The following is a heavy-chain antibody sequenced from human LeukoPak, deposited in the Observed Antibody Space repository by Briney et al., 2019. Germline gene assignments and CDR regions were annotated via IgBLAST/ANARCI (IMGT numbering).Heavy chain of an antibody. CDR1: GFTVSSNY. V-gene: IGHV3-53*01. CDR3: AWSQWVLRSGDAFDI. Sequence: PGGSLSLSCAASGFTVSSNYMSWVRQAPGKGPEWVSLIYSGGSTYYADSVKGRFTISRDNSKNTLYLQMNSLRAEDTAVYYCAWSQWVLRSGDAFDIWGQGTMVTVSS. J-gene: IGHJ3*02. D-gene: IGHD1-26*01. CDR2: IYSGGST.